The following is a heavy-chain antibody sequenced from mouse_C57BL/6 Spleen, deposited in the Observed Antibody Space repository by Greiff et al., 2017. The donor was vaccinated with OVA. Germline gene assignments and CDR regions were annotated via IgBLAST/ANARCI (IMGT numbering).Heavy chain of an antibody. CDR3: ARSRDYYAMDY. CDR2: IYPGDGDT. CDR1: GYAFSSSW. J-gene: IGHJ4*01. Sequence: QVTLKESGPELVKPGASVKISCKASGYAFSSSWMNWVKQRPGKGLEWIGRIYPGDGDTNYNGKFKGKATLTADKSSSTAYMQLSSLTSEDSAVYFCARSRDYYAMDYWGQGTSVTVSS. V-gene: IGHV1-82*01.